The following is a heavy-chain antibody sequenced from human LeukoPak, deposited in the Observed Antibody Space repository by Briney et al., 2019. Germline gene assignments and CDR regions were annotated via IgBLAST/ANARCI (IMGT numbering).Heavy chain of an antibody. CDR3: ARDRTAVQYYDSSGYYKAFDM. J-gene: IGHJ3*02. CDR1: GGTVNNYP. CDR2: IIPIFGTA. Sequence: GASVKVSCKASGGTVNNYPITWVRQAPGQGLEWMGRIIPIFGTATYAQKFQGRVTIAADKSTSTAYMELSSLRSEDKAVYYCARDRTAVQYYDSSGYYKAFDMWGQGTMVTVSS. V-gene: IGHV1-69*06. D-gene: IGHD3-22*01.